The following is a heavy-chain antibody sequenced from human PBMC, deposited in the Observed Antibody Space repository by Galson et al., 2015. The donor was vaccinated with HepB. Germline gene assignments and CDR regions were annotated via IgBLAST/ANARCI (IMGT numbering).Heavy chain of an antibody. D-gene: IGHD3-22*01. CDR1: GLTFSSYA. V-gene: IGHV3-23*01. Sequence: SLRLSCAASGLTFSSYAMSWVRQAPGKGLEWVSGISGSGGSTYYADSVKGRFTISRDSSKNTLFLQMNSLRAEDTALYYCAKDSYYDRSGYFDYWGQGTVVTVSS. CDR3: AKDSYYDRSGYFDY. J-gene: IGHJ4*02. CDR2: ISGSGGST.